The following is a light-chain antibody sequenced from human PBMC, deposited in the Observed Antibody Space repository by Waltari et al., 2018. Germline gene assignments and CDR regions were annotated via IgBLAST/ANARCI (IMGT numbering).Light chain of an antibody. CDR2: WAS. CDR3: QQYYSAPIT. J-gene: IGKJ5*01. V-gene: IGKV4-1*01. Sequence: DIVMTQSPDSLAVSLGERATINCKSSQSVLYNSNNKNYLAWYQQKPGQPPNLLIYWASTREFGVPDRFSGSGSGTDFTLTISSLQAEDVAVYYCQQYYSAPITFGQGTRLEIK. CDR1: QSVLYNSNNKNY.